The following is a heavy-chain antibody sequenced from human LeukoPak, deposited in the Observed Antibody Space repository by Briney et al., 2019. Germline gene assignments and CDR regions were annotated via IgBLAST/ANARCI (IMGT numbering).Heavy chain of an antibody. D-gene: IGHD1-26*01. Sequence: SETLSLTCTVSGGXISSSSYYWGWLRQPPGKGLEWIGSIYYSGSTYYNPSLKSRVTISVDTSKNQFSLKLSSVTAADTAVYYCARQAAGAPGYWGQGTLVTVSS. V-gene: IGHV4-39*01. CDR1: GGXISSSSYY. CDR3: ARQAAGAPGY. J-gene: IGHJ4*02. CDR2: IYYSGST.